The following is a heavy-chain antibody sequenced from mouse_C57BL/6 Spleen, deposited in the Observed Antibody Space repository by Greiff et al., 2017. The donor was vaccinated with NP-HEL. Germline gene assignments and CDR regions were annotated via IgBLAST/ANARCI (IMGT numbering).Heavy chain of an antibody. CDR3: ADTTVPRGDYFDY. J-gene: IGHJ2*01. CDR1: GFNIKNTY. D-gene: IGHD1-1*01. V-gene: IGHV14-3*01. CDR2: IDPANGNT. Sequence: EVKLVESVAELVRPGASVKLSCTASGFNIKNTYMHWVKQRPEQGLEWIGRIDPANGNTKYAPKFQGKATITADTSSNTAYMQLSSLTSEDTAIYCCADTTVPRGDYFDYWGQGTTLTVSS.